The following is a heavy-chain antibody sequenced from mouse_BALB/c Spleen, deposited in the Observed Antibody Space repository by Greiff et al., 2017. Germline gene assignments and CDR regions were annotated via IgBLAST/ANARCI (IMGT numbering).Heavy chain of an antibody. D-gene: IGHD2-10*01. CDR3: ASAYYGPAWFAY. V-gene: IGHV14-3*02. CDR1: GFNIKDTY. J-gene: IGHJ3*01. CDR2: IDPANGNT. Sequence: VQLKQSGAELVKPGASVKLSCTASGFNIKDTYMHWVKQRPEQGLEWIGRIDPANGNTKYDPKFQGKATITADTSSNTAYLQLSSLTSEDTAVYYCASAYYGPAWFAYWGQGTLVTVSA.